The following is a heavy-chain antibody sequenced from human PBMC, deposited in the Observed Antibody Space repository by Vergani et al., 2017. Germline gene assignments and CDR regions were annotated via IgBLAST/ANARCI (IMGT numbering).Heavy chain of an antibody. Sequence: QVQLVQSGAEVKKPGASVKVSCKASGYTFTGYYMHWVRQAPGQGLEWVGRINPNSGGTNYAQKFQGRVTMTRDTSISTVYMELTSLRSDDTAVYYCARSGIAARLGFVGFDPWGQGTLVTVSS. CDR2: INPNSGGT. J-gene: IGHJ5*02. CDR1: GYTFTGYY. D-gene: IGHD6-6*01. V-gene: IGHV1-2*06. CDR3: ARSGIAARLGFVGFDP.